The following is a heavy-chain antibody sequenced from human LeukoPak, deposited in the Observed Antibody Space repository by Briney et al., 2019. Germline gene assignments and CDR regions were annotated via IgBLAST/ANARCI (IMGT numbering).Heavy chain of an antibody. Sequence: ASVKVSCKASGFTFTSSAVQWVRQARGQRLEWIGWIVVGSGNTNYAQKFQERVTITRDMSTSTAYMELSSLRSEDTAVYYCAAIDYDNSGYYYGDAFDIWGQGTMVTVSS. CDR1: GFTFTSSA. V-gene: IGHV1-58*01. J-gene: IGHJ3*02. CDR3: AAIDYDNSGYYYGDAFDI. CDR2: IVVGSGNT. D-gene: IGHD3-22*01.